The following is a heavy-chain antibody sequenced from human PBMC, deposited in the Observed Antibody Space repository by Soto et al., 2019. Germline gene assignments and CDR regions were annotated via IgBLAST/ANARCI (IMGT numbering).Heavy chain of an antibody. D-gene: IGHD7-27*01. Sequence: ASVKVSCKASGYTFTGYYMHWVRQAPGQGLEWMGWINPNSGGTNYAQKFQGRVTMTRDTSISTAYMELSRLRSDDTAVYYCALSLGIGLPDFDYWGQGTLVTVSS. V-gene: IGHV1-2*02. J-gene: IGHJ4*02. CDR3: ALSLGIGLPDFDY. CDR1: GYTFTGYY. CDR2: INPNSGGT.